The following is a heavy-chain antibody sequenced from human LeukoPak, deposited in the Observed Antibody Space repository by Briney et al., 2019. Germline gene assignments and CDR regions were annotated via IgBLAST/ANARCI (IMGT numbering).Heavy chain of an antibody. CDR1: GYTLTGYY. CDR2: INPNTGGT. J-gene: IGHJ4*02. V-gene: IGHV1-2*06. D-gene: IGHD1-26*01. CDR3: ARDSVLGAK. Sequence: GASVKVSCKASGYTLTGYYMHWVRQAPGQGLEWVGRINPNTGGTNYAQKFQGRVAMTRDTSISTAYLDLSSLTSDDTAVYYCARDSVLGAKWGQGTLVTVSS.